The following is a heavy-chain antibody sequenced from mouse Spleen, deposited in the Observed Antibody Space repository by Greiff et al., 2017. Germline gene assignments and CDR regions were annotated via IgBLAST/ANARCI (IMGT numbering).Heavy chain of an antibody. J-gene: IGHJ3*01. CDR3: ASPYGYDEGFAY. V-gene: IGHV14-3*02. Sequence: VQLQQSGAELVKPGASVKLSCTASGFNIKDTYMHWVKQRPEQGLEWIGRIDPANGNTKYDPKFQGKATITADTSSNTAYLQLSSLTSEDTAVYYCASPYGYDEGFAYWGQGTLVTVSA. D-gene: IGHD2-2*01. CDR1: GFNIKDTY. CDR2: IDPANGNT.